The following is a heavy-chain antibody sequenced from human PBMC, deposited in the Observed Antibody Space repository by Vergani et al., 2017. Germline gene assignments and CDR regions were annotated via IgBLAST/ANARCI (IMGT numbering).Heavy chain of an antibody. CDR1: GGSFSGYY. Sequence: QVQLQQWGAGLLKPSETLSLTCAVYGGSFSGYYWSWIRQPPGKELEWIGYMYHSGSTNYNPSLETRVTISGDTSKNQFSLKLNSVTAADTAVYYCARLRLEDSGYDFGGMDVWGQGTTVIVSS. J-gene: IGHJ6*02. V-gene: IGHV4-34*01. CDR3: ARLRLEDSGYDFGGMDV. CDR2: MYHSGST. D-gene: IGHD5-12*01.